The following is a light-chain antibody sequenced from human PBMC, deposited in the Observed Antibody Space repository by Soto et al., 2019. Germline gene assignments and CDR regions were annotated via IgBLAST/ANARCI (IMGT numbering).Light chain of an antibody. CDR2: AAS. CDR1: QSIGIS. J-gene: IGKJ1*01. V-gene: IGKV1-39*01. CDR3: QQSYSSPTWT. Sequence: DIQVTLSPSSLSASVGDRVTITCRASQSIGISLNWYQQRPEKAPKLLVFAASSLQSGVPSRFSGSGSGTDFTLTISSLHPEDFATYYCQQSYSSPTWTFGQGTKVDIK.